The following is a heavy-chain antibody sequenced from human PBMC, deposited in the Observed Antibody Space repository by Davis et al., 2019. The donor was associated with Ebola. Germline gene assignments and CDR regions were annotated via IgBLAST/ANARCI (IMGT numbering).Heavy chain of an antibody. V-gene: IGHV3-30-3*01. CDR3: AREIVEMATILWTNFDY. CDR1: GFTFSSYA. J-gene: IGHJ4*02. Sequence: GESLKISCAASGFTFSSYAMHWVRQAPGKGLEWVAVISYDGSNKYYSDSVKGRFTISRDNSKNTLYLQMNSLEAEDTAVYYCAREIVEMATILWTNFDYWGQGTLVTASS. D-gene: IGHD5-24*01. CDR2: ISYDGSNK.